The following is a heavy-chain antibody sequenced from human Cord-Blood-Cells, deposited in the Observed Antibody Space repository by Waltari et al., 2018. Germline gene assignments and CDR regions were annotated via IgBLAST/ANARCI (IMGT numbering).Heavy chain of an antibody. V-gene: IGHV4-39*01. CDR1: GGSISSSSYY. CDR3: ARLPWGDVYEGY. Sequence: QLQLQESGPGLVKPSETLSLTCTVSGGSISSSSYYWGWIRQPPGKGLEWIGSIYYSGSTYYNPSLTSRVTISVDTSKNQFSLKLSSVTAADTAVYYCARLPWGDVYEGYWGQGTLVTVSS. J-gene: IGHJ4*02. CDR2: IYYSGST. D-gene: IGHD3-10*01.